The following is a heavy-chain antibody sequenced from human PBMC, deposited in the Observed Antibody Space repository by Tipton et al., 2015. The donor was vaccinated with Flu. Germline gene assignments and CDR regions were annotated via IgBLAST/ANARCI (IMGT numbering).Heavy chain of an antibody. Sequence: TLSLTCTVSGASISNGDYYWTWIRQPAGKGLEWIGRIYTSGSTNYNPSLKSRVTISVDTSKNQFSLKLSSVTAADTAVYYCARDGYYYYYYGMDVWGQGTTVTVSS. D-gene: IGHD2-2*03. V-gene: IGHV4-61*02. CDR3: ARDGYYYYYYGMDV. CDR2: IYTSGST. CDR1: GASISNGDYY. J-gene: IGHJ6*02.